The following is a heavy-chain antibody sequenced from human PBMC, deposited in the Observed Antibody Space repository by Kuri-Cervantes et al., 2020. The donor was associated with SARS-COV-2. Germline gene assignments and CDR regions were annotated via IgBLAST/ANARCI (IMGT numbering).Heavy chain of an antibody. D-gene: IGHD6-19*01. CDR1: GFTFRSYS. Sequence: GESLKISCAASGFTFRSYSMNWVRQAPGKGREWVSYISSSSSTIYYADSVKGRFTISRDNAKNSLYLQMNSLRAEDTAVYYCARVKYSSGWYGVFDYWGQGTLVTVSS. J-gene: IGHJ4*02. CDR2: ISSSSSTI. V-gene: IGHV3-48*01. CDR3: ARVKYSSGWYGVFDY.